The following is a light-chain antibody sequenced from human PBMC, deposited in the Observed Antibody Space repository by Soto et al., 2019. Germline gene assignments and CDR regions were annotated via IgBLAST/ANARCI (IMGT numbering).Light chain of an antibody. J-gene: IGKJ5*01. V-gene: IGKV1D-12*01. CDR3: QQANSLPPVT. CDR1: QAISSW. CDR2: AAS. Sequence: DIQMTQSPSSVSASVGDRVTITCRASQAISSWLAWYQQKPGKAPKLLIYAASSLQSGVPSRFSGSGSGTDFTLTINNLQPEDFATYYCQQANSLPPVTFGQGTRLEIK.